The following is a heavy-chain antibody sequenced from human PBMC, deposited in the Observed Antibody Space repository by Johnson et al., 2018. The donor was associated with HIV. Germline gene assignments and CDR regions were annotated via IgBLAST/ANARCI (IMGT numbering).Heavy chain of an antibody. CDR1: GFTFSSYA. V-gene: IGHV3-33*06. D-gene: IGHD6-13*01. CDR2: IWYDGTNK. CDR3: AKEANPYSSSWYGDAFDI. Sequence: QVQLVESGGGVVQPGRSLRLSCAASGFTFSSYAMHWVRQAPGKGLEWVAVIWYDGTNKYYADSVKGRFIISRDNSKNTLYLQMNSLRAEDTAVYYCAKEANPYSSSWYGDAFDIWGQGTMVTVSS. J-gene: IGHJ3*02.